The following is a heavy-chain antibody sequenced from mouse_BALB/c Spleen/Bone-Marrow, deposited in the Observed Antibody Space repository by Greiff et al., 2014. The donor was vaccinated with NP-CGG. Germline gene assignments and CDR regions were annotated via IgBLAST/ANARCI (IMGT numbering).Heavy chain of an antibody. D-gene: IGHD1-1*01. CDR3: ARQRGGGYYGFFAY. V-gene: IGHV5-6*01. CDR1: GFTFSSYG. J-gene: IGHJ3*01. Sequence: DVHLVESGGALVKPGGSLKLSCAASGFTFSSYGMSWVRQTPDKRLEWVATISSGDGYTYYPDSVKGRFTISRDSAKNTLYLQMSSLTSEDSAMYYCARQRGGGYYGFFAYWGQGTLVTVSA. CDR2: ISSGDGYT.